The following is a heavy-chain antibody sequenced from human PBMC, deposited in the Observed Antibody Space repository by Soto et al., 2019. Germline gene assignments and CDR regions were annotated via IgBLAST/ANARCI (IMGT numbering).Heavy chain of an antibody. CDR2: ITSSSDYT. CDR1: GFTFSAYY. CDR3: VREYYYGMDV. J-gene: IGHJ6*02. V-gene: IGHV3-11*05. Sequence: QEQLVESGGGLVRPGGSLRLSCAASGFTFSAYYMTWMRQAPGKGLEWVSYITSSSDYTNYAGSVKGRFTISRDNAKNSLYLQMNSLRVEVTAVYYCVREYYYGMDVWGQGTTVTVSS.